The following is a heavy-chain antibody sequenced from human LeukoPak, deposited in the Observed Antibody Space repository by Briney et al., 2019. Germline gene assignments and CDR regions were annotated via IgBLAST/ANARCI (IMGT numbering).Heavy chain of an antibody. Sequence: SETLSLTCAVYGGSFSGYYWSWIPQPPGKGLEWIGEINHSGSTNYNPSLKSRVTISVDTSKNQFSLKLSSVTAADTAVHYCAREGGSGSYSYYYMDVWGKGTTVTVSS. V-gene: IGHV4-34*01. CDR2: INHSGST. J-gene: IGHJ6*03. D-gene: IGHD3-10*01. CDR3: AREGGSGSYSYYYMDV. CDR1: GGSFSGYY.